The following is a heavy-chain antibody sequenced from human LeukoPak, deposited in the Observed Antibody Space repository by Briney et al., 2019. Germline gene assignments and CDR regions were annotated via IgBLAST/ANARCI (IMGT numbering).Heavy chain of an antibody. J-gene: IGHJ3*02. CDR1: GFSLSTSGVG. D-gene: IGHD3-9*01. CDR3: AHRGPRYYDILTGYYNHDAFNI. Sequence: SGPTLVNPTQTLTLTCTFSGFSLSTSGVGVGWIRQPPGKALEWLALIYWNDDKHYSPSLKSRLTITKDTSKNQVVLTMTNMDPVDTATYYCAHRGPRYYDILTGYYNHDAFNIWGQGTMVTVSS. V-gene: IGHV2-5*01. CDR2: IYWNDDK.